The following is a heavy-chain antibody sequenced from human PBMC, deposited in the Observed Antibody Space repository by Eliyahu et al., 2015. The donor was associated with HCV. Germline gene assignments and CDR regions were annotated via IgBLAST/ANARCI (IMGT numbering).Heavy chain of an antibody. CDR2: IWHDGSNK. CDR3: ARHYCTDDYCARHYCPDARCPYTSNWFDT. CDR1: IHLXYXW. J-gene: IGHJ5*02. V-gene: IGHV3-33*01. Sequence: QVQLVQSGGGRGPAWXVPETLLRSVWIHLXYXWXALGXPGPXXXVEWVAIIWHDGSNKLYAESVKGRFTISRDNSKNMVYLEINSLRDDDTGVYYCARHYCTDDYCARHYCPDARCPYTSNWFDTWGQGSPVTVSS. D-gene: IGHD4-17*01.